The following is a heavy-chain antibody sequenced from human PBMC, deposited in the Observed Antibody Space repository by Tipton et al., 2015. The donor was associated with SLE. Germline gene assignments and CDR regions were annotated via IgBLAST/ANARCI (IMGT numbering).Heavy chain of an antibody. CDR3: ARGPPFMEWERNWFDP. CDR2: VYTSGST. V-gene: IGHV4-61*02. J-gene: IGHJ5*02. D-gene: IGHD3-3*02. CDR1: GGSISSGSYY. Sequence: LRLSCTVSGGSISSGSYYWSWIRQPAGKGLEWIGRVYTSGSTNYNPSLQSRVTISVDRSKNQFSLKLTSVTAADTAVYYCARGPPFMEWERNWFDPWGQGTQVTVSS.